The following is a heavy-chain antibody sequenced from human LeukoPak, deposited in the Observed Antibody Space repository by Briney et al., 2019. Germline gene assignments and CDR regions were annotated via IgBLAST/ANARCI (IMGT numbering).Heavy chain of an antibody. V-gene: IGHV3-48*01. Sequence: PGGSLRLSCAASGFTFSTYSMNWVRQAPGKGLEWVSHITSSSSAIYYADSVKGRFSISRDNAKSSLYLQMNSLRAEDTAVYYCARHLYSSSPDWGQGTLVTVSS. D-gene: IGHD6-6*01. CDR3: ARHLYSSSPD. J-gene: IGHJ4*02. CDR2: ITSSSSAI. CDR1: GFTFSTYS.